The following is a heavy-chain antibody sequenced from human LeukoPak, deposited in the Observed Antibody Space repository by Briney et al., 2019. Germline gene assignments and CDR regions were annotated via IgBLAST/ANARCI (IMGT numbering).Heavy chain of an antibody. V-gene: IGHV4-4*07. D-gene: IGHD6-13*01. Sequence: SETLSLTCTVSGGSISSYSWSCIRQPAGKGLEWVGRMSSSGDTDHNPSLKSRVTMSVDTSRNQFSLMLSSVTAADTAVYYCARIMAADAKGGPLDYWGQGTLVTVSS. CDR1: GGSISSYS. CDR3: ARIMAADAKGGPLDY. CDR2: MSSSGDT. J-gene: IGHJ4*02.